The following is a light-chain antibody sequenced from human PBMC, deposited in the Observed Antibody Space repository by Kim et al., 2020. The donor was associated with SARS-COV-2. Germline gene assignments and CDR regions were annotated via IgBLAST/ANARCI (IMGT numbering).Light chain of an antibody. CDR1: QGSSSW. J-gene: IGKJ4*01. Sequence: VGDRVTITCRASQGSSSWLAWYQQKPGKAPKLLIYAASSLQSGVPSRFSGSGSGTDFTLTISSLQPEDFATYYCQQANSFLPLTFGGGTKVDIK. CDR3: QQANSFLPLT. CDR2: AAS. V-gene: IGKV1D-12*01.